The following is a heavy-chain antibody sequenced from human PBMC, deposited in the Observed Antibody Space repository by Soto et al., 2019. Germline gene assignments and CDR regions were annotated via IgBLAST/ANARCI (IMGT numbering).Heavy chain of an antibody. CDR1: GFTFSSYG. J-gene: IGHJ6*02. CDR3: AKDRLQQAAYANRCVWGGGGYYYYYGMDV. Sequence: SLRLSCAASGFTFSSYGMHWVRQAPGKGLEWVAVISYDGSNKYYADSVKGRFTISRDNSKNTLYLQMNSLRAEDTAVYYCAKDRLQQAAYANRCVWGGGGYYYYYGMDVWGQGTTVTVSS. D-gene: IGHD3-16*01. V-gene: IGHV3-30*18. CDR2: ISYDGSNK.